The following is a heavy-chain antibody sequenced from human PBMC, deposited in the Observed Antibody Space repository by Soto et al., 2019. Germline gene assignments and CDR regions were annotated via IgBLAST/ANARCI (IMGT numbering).Heavy chain of an antibody. V-gene: IGHV3-23*01. J-gene: IGHJ4*02. D-gene: IGHD2-21*02. CDR3: AKGSSYISGNSWGY. CDR2: ISGSGGST. CDR1: GFTFSSYA. Sequence: EVQLLESGGGLVQPGGSLRLSCAASGFTFSSYAMSWVRQAPGKGLEWVSAISGSGGSTYYADSVKGRFTISRDNSKNTLYLQMNSLRAEDTSVYYCAKGSSYISGNSWGYWGQGPLVTVSS.